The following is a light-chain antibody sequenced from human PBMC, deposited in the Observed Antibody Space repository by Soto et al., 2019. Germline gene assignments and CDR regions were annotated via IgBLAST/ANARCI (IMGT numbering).Light chain of an antibody. CDR2: YDS. J-gene: IGLJ2*01. CDR3: QVCASSSENVV. CDR1: NIGSKS. V-gene: IGLV3-21*04. Sequence: SYELTQPPSVSVAPGKTARITCGGNNIGSKSGHWYQQKPGQAPVLVIYYDSDRPSGIPERFSGSNSGNTATLTISRVEAGDEADYYCQVCASSSENVVFGGGTKRTFL.